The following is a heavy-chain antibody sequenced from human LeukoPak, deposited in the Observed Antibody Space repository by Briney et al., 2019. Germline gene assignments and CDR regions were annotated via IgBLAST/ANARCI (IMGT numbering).Heavy chain of an antibody. Sequence: GASVKVSCKASGYTFTGYYMHWVRQAPGQGLEWMGWINPNSGGTNYAQKFQGRVTMTRDTSISTAYMELSRLRSDDTAVYYCATGVKVVPAAIEGYYFDYWGQGTLVTVSS. CDR2: INPNSGGT. J-gene: IGHJ4*02. CDR1: GYTFTGYY. D-gene: IGHD2-2*01. CDR3: ATGVKVVPAAIEGYYFDY. V-gene: IGHV1-2*02.